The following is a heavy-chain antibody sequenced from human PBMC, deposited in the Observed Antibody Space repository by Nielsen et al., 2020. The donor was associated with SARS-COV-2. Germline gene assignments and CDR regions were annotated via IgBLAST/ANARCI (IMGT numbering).Heavy chain of an antibody. CDR2: IYHSGST. Sequence: SETLSLTCAVSGGSISSSYWWSWVRQPPGKGLEWIGEIYHSGSTNYNPSLKSRVTISVDTSKNQFSLKLSSVTAADTAVYYCARDDPWVDWGQGTLVTVSS. CDR1: GGSISSSYW. J-gene: IGHJ4*02. D-gene: IGHD5-12*01. CDR3: ARDDPWVD. V-gene: IGHV4-4*02.